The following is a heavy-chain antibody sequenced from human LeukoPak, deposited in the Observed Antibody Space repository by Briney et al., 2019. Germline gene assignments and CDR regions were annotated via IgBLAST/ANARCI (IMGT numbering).Heavy chain of an antibody. CDR3: AREGDYALYYYYYYMDV. CDR1: GFTFSSYW. D-gene: IGHD4-17*01. CDR2: IKQDGSEK. J-gene: IGHJ6*03. Sequence: PGGSLKLSCAASGFTFSSYWMSWVRQAPGKGLEWVANIKQDGSEKYYVDSVKGRFTISRDNAKNTLYLQMNSLRAEDTAVYYCAREGDYALYYYYYYMDVWGKGTTVTVSS. V-gene: IGHV3-7*01.